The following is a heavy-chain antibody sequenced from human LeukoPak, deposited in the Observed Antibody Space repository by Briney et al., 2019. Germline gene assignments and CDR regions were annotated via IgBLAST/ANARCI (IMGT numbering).Heavy chain of an antibody. CDR3: ARIHRYCSGGACYVLDN. V-gene: IGHV4-59*02. D-gene: IGHD2-15*01. J-gene: IGHJ4*02. Sequence: SETLSLTCVVSGGSVSGYYWGWIRQPPGRGLEWVGYVYYSGSTNYNPSFKSRITISVDTSRNQFSLQLSSVTAADTAVYYCARIHRYCSGGACYVLDNWGQGTLVAVSS. CDR2: VYYSGST. CDR1: GGSVSGYY.